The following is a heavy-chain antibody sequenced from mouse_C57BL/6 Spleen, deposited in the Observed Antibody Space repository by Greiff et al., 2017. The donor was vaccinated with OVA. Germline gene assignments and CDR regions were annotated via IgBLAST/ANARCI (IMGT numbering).Heavy chain of an antibody. CDR1: GFTFTTYA. J-gene: IGHJ2*01. D-gene: IGHD2-1*01. Sequence: EVKLMESGGGLVQPKGSLKLSCAASGFTFTTYAMHWVRQAPGKGLEWVARIRSKSSNYATYYAVSVKDRFTIYRDDSQSMLYLQMNNLKTEDTAMYYCVRDSGGWYPFDYWGQGTTLTVSA. CDR2: IRSKSSNYAT. V-gene: IGHV10-3*01. CDR3: VRDSGGWYPFDY.